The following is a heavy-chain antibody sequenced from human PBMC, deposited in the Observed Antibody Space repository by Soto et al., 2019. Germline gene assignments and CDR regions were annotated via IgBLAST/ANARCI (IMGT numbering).Heavy chain of an antibody. CDR3: ARNHYYDSSGSHY. J-gene: IGHJ4*02. CDR2: VIPIFGTA. CDR1: GYTFTSHY. Sequence: VSCKASGYTFTSHYMHWARQAPGQGLEWMGGVIPIFGTANYAQKFQGRVTITADKSTSTAYMELSSLRSEDTAVYYCARNHYYDSSGSHYWGQGTLVTVSS. V-gene: IGHV1-69*06. D-gene: IGHD3-22*01.